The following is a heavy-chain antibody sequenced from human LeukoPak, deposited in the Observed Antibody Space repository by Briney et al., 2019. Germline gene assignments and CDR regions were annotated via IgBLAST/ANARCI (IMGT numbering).Heavy chain of an antibody. CDR3: ARDSNYYDSSGYSSFDY. Sequence: SETLSLTCTVSGGSISSGSYYWGWIRQPPGKGLEWIGSIYYSGSTYYNPSLKSRVTISVDTSKNQFSLKLSSVTAADTAVYYCARDSNYYDSSGYSSFDYWGQGTLVTVSS. V-gene: IGHV4-39*07. CDR2: IYYSGST. J-gene: IGHJ4*02. D-gene: IGHD3-22*01. CDR1: GGSISSGSYY.